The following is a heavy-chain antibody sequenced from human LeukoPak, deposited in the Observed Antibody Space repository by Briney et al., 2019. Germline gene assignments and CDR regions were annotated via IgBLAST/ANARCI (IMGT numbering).Heavy chain of an antibody. V-gene: IGHV3-21*01. J-gene: IGHJ6*02. CDR3: ARVYCSSTSCFSYYYGMDV. D-gene: IGHD2-2*01. Sequence: GGSLRLSCAASGFTLSSYSMNWVRQAPGKGLEWVSSISSSSSYIYYADSVKGRFTISRDNAKNSLYLQMNSLRAEDTAVYYCARVYCSSTSCFSYYYGMDVWGQGTTVTVSS. CDR2: ISSSSSYI. CDR1: GFTLSSYS.